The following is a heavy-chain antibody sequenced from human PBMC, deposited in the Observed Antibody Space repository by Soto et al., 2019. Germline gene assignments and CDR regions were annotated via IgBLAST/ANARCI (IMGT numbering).Heavy chain of an antibody. CDR1: GGSLSSYY. D-gene: IGHD2-2*01. CDR2: ISTSGST. V-gene: IGHV4-4*07. CDR3: ARGSCRSISCYGFDY. J-gene: IGHJ4*02. Sequence: QVQLQESGPGLVKPSETLSLTCPVSGGSLSSYYWSWIRQPAGKGLEWIGRISTSGSTNYNPSLQSRVTMSGDTSKNQFALRLSSVTAADTAVYYCARGSCRSISCYGFDYCGQGTLVTGSS.